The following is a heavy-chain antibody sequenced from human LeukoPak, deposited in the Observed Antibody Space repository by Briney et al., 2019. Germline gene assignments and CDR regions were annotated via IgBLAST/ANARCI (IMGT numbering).Heavy chain of an antibody. CDR3: ARGYYYGSGSYYGVLDY. D-gene: IGHD3-10*01. Sequence: PSETLSLTCTVSGGSISSYYWSWIRQPPGKGLEWIGYIYYSGSTNYNPSLKSRVTISVDRSKNQFSLKLSSVTAADTAVYYCARGYYYGSGSYYGVLDYWGQGTLVTVSS. CDR2: IYYSGST. J-gene: IGHJ4*02. V-gene: IGHV4-59*08. CDR1: GGSISSYY.